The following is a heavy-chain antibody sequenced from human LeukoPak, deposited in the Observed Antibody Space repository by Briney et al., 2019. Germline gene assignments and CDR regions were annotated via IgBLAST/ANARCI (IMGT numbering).Heavy chain of an antibody. CDR1: GYTFTGYY. V-gene: IGHV1-2*02. CDR3: ARAREYYYYYTDV. CDR2: FNPNNGGT. J-gene: IGHJ6*03. Sequence: ASVKVSCKASGYTFTGYYMHWVRQAPGQGLGWVGWFNPNNGGTNYAQKFQGRVTMTRDTSISTAYMELSRLRSDDTAVYYCARAREYYYYYTDVWGKGTTVTVSS. D-gene: IGHD5-24*01.